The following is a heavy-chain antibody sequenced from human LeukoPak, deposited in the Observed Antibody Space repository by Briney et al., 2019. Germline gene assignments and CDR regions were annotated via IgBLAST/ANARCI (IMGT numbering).Heavy chain of an antibody. Sequence: GASMKVSCKASGYTFTSYDINWVRQATGQGLEWMGWMNPNSGNTGYAQKFQGRVTMTRNTSISTAYMELSSLRSEDTAVYYCARGIQLGDWFDPWGQGTLVTVSS. D-gene: IGHD5-18*01. J-gene: IGHJ5*02. CDR2: MNPNSGNT. V-gene: IGHV1-8*01. CDR1: GYTFTSYD. CDR3: ARGIQLGDWFDP.